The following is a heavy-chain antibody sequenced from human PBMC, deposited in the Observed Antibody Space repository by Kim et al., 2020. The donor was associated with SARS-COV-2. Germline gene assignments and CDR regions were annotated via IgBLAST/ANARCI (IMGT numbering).Heavy chain of an antibody. J-gene: IGHJ6*02. D-gene: IGHD2-2*01. Sequence: ASVKVSCKASGYTFTGYYMHWVRQAPGQGLEWMGWINPNSGGTNYAQKFQGRVTMTRDTSISTAYMELSRLRSDDTAVYYCARCLVVPAADCLRGMDVWGQGTTVTVSS. V-gene: IGHV1-2*02. CDR1: GYTFTGYY. CDR2: INPNSGGT. CDR3: ARCLVVPAADCLRGMDV.